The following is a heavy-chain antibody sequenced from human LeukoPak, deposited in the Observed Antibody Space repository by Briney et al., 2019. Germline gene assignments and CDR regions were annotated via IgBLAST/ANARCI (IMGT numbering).Heavy chain of an antibody. CDR2: IYPGDSDT. Sequence: RGESLKISCKGSGYTFTTYWIGWVRQMPGKGLEWMGIIYPGDSDTRYSPSFQGQVTISVDKSITTAYLQWSSLKASDTAMYYCARIVVVTSIYWYFDLWGRGTLVRVSS. J-gene: IGHJ2*01. V-gene: IGHV5-51*01. D-gene: IGHD2-21*02. CDR3: ARIVVVTSIYWYFDL. CDR1: GYTFTTYW.